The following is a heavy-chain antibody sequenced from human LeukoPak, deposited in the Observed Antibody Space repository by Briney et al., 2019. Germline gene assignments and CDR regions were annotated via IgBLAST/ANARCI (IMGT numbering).Heavy chain of an antibody. J-gene: IGHJ3*02. Sequence: GGSLRLSCAASGFTFSSYWMSWVRQAPGKGLEWVASVKQDGSEKYYVGSVKGRFTISRDNVKNSLYLQMNSLRAEDTAVYYCARAALAGPPTYAFDIWGQGTMVTVSS. D-gene: IGHD6-19*01. CDR2: VKQDGSEK. V-gene: IGHV3-7*03. CDR1: GFTFSSYW. CDR3: ARAALAGPPTYAFDI.